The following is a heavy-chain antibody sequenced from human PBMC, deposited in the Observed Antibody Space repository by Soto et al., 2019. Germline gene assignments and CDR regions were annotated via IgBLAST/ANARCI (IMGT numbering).Heavy chain of an antibody. V-gene: IGHV4-34*01. CDR1: GGSFSGYS. J-gene: IGHJ5*02. CDR3: SSSGKDAST. Sequence: SETLSLTCAVYGGSFSGYSWTWIRQPPGTGLEWIGEINHSGSTNYNPSLKIRVTISVDTSKNQFSLKLTSVTAADTAVYYCSSSGKDASTWGQGSFVTVSS. CDR2: INHSGST. D-gene: IGHD6-25*01.